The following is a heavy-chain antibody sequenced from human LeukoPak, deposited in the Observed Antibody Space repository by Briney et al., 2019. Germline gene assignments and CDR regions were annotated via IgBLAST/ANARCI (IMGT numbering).Heavy chain of an antibody. D-gene: IGHD2-2*01. Sequence: PSETLSLTCTVSGGSISSSSYYWGWIRQPPGKGLEWIGSIYYSGSTYYHPSLKSRVTISVDTSKNQFSLKLSSVTAADTAVYYCARHWYSVVPAANEFDPWGQGTLVTVSS. J-gene: IGHJ5*02. V-gene: IGHV4-39*01. CDR1: GGSISSSSYY. CDR3: ARHWYSVVPAANEFDP. CDR2: IYYSGST.